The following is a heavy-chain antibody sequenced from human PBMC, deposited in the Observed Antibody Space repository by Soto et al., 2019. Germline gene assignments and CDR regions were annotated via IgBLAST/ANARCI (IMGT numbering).Heavy chain of an antibody. D-gene: IGHD2-15*01. CDR2: MNPNSGNT. CDR1: GYTFTSYD. CDR3: ARGLSYCSGCSCYSQNAFDI. J-gene: IGHJ3*02. V-gene: IGHV1-8*01. Sequence: QVQLVQSGAEVKKPGASVKVSCKASGYTFTSYDINWVRQATGQGLEWMGWMNPNSGNTGYAQKFQGRVTMNRNTSRSTAYMELSRPRSEDTAVYYCARGLSYCSGCSCYSQNAFDIGGPGIIGTVSS.